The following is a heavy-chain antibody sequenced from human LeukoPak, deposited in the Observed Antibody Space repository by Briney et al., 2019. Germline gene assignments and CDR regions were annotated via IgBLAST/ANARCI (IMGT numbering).Heavy chain of an antibody. D-gene: IGHD3-16*01. CDR2: IHYSGST. CDR1: RGSINTGNYY. Sequence: SQTLSLTCTVSRGSINTGNYYWSWIRQPPGKGLEWLGFIHYSGSTDYNPSLKSRVSISIDTSKNQSSLQLSSVTAADTAVYYXAXXGRXRXXXXXAYLPDYWGQGTLVTVSS. V-gene: IGHV4-30-4*01. CDR3: AXXGRXRXXXXXAYLPDY. J-gene: IGHJ4*02.